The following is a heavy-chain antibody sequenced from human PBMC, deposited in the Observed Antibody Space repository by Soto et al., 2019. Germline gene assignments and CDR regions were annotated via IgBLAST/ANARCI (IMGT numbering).Heavy chain of an antibody. D-gene: IGHD3-10*01. J-gene: IGHJ4*02. CDR2: IKQDGSEK. V-gene: IGHV3-7*01. CDR1: GFTFSSYA. CDR3: ARAPLYGSGSQYYDI. Sequence: GGSLRLSCAASGFTFSSYAMSWVRQAPEKGLEWVANIKQDGSEKSYVDSVKGRFTISRDNAKNSLYLQMNSLRAEDTAVYYCARAPLYGSGSQYYDIWGQGTLVTVSS.